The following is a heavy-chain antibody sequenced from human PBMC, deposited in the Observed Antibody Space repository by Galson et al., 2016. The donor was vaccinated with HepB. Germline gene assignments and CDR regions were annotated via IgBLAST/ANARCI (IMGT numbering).Heavy chain of an antibody. CDR3: AREAGIAAAATYDY. D-gene: IGHD6-13*01. CDR1: GFTFSRYG. CDR2: IWSDGSNK. J-gene: IGHJ4*02. V-gene: IGHV3-33*01. Sequence: SLRLSCAASGFTFSRYGMHWVRQAPGKGLEWVALIWSDGSNKYYADSVKGRFTISRDNSKNTAYLQMNSLSAEDRAVYYCAREAGIAAAATYDYWGQGTLVTVSS.